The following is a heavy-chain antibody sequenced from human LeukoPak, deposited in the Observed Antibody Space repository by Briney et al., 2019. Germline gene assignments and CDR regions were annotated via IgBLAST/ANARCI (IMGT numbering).Heavy chain of an antibody. CDR3: ARAVSGSLYGDFDF. V-gene: IGHV1-18*01. D-gene: IGHD1-26*01. Sequence: ASVKVSCKASGYSFVFFGVSWVRQAPGQGLEWMGWIDSHNGDRNYADKFQDRVTMTTDTSTTTSYMELRSLRSDDTAVYYCARAVSGSLYGDFDFWGQGTLVTVSS. CDR1: GYSFVFFG. CDR2: IDSHNGDR. J-gene: IGHJ4*02.